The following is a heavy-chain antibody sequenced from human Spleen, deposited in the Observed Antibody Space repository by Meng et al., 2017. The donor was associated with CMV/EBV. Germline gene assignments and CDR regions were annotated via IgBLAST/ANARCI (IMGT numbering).Heavy chain of an antibody. CDR1: GGSISSIKW. CDR3: ARRPLEGAADY. D-gene: IGHD1-26*01. V-gene: IGHV4-4*02. CDR2: IFYDGRT. J-gene: IGHJ4*02. Sequence: CAVSGGSISSIKWWTWVRQPPGEGLEWIGEIFYDGRTNYNPSLKSRVTISVDKSKNRFSLTLTYMTAADTAVYYCARRPLEGAADYWGQGTLVTVSS.